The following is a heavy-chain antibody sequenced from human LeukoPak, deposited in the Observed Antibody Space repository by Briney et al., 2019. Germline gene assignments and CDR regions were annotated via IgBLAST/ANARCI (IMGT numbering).Heavy chain of an antibody. V-gene: IGHV4-39*01. Sequence: SETLSLTCTVSGGSISGSSFYWGWIRQPPGKGLEWIRSMYESGSTFYSPSLKSRVTISIDTSKNQFSLKLNSVTAADTAVYFCARHYGLNYYDSSAYEYWGQGTLVTVSS. CDR3: ARHYGLNYYDSSAYEY. J-gene: IGHJ4*02. D-gene: IGHD3-22*01. CDR2: MYESGST. CDR1: GGSISGSSFY.